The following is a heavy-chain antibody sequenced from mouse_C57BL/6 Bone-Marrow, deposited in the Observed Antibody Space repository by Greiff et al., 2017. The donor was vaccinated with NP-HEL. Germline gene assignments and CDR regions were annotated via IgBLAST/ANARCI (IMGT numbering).Heavy chain of an antibody. J-gene: IGHJ3*01. V-gene: IGHV1-72*01. CDR2: IDPNSGGT. D-gene: IGHD1-1*01. CDR3: ATDDYYGSIFFACFAY. Sequence: VQLQQPGAELVKPGASVKLSCQASGYTFTSYWMHWVKQRPGRGLEWIGRIDPNSGGTKYNEKFKSKATLTVDKPSRTAYMTLSRQTSEDSAVYYSATDDYYGSIFFACFAYWGQGTLVTVSA. CDR1: GYTFTSYW.